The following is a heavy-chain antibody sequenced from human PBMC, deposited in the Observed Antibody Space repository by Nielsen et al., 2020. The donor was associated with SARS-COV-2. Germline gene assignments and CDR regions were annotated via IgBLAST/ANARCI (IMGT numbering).Heavy chain of an antibody. V-gene: IGHV4-61*01. CDR2: IYNSGSP. J-gene: IGHJ4*02. CDR3: ARATPYATSWPIDY. CDR1: GGSVSSGSYY. D-gene: IGHD2-2*01. Sequence: SETLSLTCTVSGGSVSSGSYYWSWIRQPPGKGLEWIGYIYNSGSPYYNPSLKSRVTISLDTSKSQFSLKLGSVTAADTAVYYCARATPYATSWPIDYWGQGTLVTVSS.